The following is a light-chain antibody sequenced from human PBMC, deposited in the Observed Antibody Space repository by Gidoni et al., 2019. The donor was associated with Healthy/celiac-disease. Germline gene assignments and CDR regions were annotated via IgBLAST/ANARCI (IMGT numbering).Light chain of an antibody. Sequence: EIVMTQSPATLSVSPGERATLSCRASQSVSSNLAWYQQNPGQAPRLLIYGASTRATGIPAMFSGSGSGTEFTLTISSLQSEDFAVYYCQQYNNWPTWTFGQGTKVEIK. CDR2: GAS. CDR3: QQYNNWPTWT. J-gene: IGKJ1*01. CDR1: QSVSSN. V-gene: IGKV3-15*01.